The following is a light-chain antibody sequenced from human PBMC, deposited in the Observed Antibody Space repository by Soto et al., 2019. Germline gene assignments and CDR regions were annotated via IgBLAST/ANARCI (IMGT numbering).Light chain of an antibody. CDR1: SSDVGGYDY. V-gene: IGLV2-14*03. J-gene: IGLJ1*01. CDR2: DVS. CDR3: SSYTSSSTPYV. Sequence: QSVLTQPASVSGSPGQSITISCTGSSSDVGGYDYVSWYQHHPGKAPKLMIHDVSNRPSGVSNRFSGSKSGNTASLTISGVQAEDEADYYCSSYTSSSTPYVFGTGTKVTVL.